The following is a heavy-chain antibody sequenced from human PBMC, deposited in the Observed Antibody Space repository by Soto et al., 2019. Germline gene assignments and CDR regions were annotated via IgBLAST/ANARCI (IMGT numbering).Heavy chain of an antibody. CDR1: GFTFSSYE. CDR3: APATSGLDG. V-gene: IGHV3-48*03. CDR2: ISSSGNTI. D-gene: IGHD2-2*01. J-gene: IGHJ6*03. Sequence: VVSLRLSSAASGFTFSSYEMNWVRQAPGKGLEWVSYISSSGNTIYYADSVQGRFTISRDNAKNSLFLQMDSLRAEDTAVYYCAPATSGLDGWGKGYTVTVS.